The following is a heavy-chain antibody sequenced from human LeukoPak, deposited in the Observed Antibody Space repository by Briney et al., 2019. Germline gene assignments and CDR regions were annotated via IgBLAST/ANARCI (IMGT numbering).Heavy chain of an antibody. D-gene: IGHD3-3*01. Sequence: SETLSLTCTVSGGSISGYYWSWIRQPPGKGLEWIGYVYYSGSTNYNPSLKSRVTISVDTSKNQFSLKLSSVTAADTAVYYCARVGCDFWSGYYKFYYYYYMDVWGKGTTVTVSS. CDR2: VYYSGST. CDR1: GGSISGYY. J-gene: IGHJ6*03. CDR3: ARVGCDFWSGYYKFYYYYYMDV. V-gene: IGHV4-59*01.